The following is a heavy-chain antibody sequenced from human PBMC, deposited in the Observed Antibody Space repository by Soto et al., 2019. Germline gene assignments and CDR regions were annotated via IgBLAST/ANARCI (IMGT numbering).Heavy chain of an antibody. CDR1: GGSISSYY. J-gene: IGHJ4*02. D-gene: IGHD6-13*01. CDR2: IYTSGST. V-gene: IGHV4-4*07. CDR3: AREDVAAAGTSLDY. Sequence: QVQLQESGPGLVKPSETLSLTCTVSGGSISSYYWSWIRQPAGKGLEWIGRIYTSGSTNYNPSLKSRVTMSVDTSKSQFSLKLSSVTAADTAVYYCAREDVAAAGTSLDYWGQGTLVTVSS.